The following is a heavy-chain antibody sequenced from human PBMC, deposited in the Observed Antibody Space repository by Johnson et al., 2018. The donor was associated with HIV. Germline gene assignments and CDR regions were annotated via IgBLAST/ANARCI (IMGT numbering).Heavy chain of an antibody. D-gene: IGHD3-16*02. CDR1: GFTFSSYA. V-gene: IGHV3-NL1*01. Sequence: QVQLVESGGGLVQPGRSLRLSCAASGFTFSSYAMHWVRQAPGKGLEWVSGINWNGGSTGYADSVKGRFTISRDNSKNTLYLQMNSLRAEDTAVYFCARPPAYLYKAAFSIWGQGTMVTVSS. CDR2: INWNGGST. J-gene: IGHJ3*02. CDR3: ARPPAYLYKAAFSI.